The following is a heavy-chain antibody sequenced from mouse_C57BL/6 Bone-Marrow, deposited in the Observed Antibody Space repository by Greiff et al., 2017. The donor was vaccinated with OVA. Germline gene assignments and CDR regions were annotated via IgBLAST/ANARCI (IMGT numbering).Heavy chain of an antibody. Sequence: EVKLMESGPVLVKPGASVKMSCKASGYTFTDYYMNWVKQSHGKSLEWIGVINPYNGCTSYNQKFKGKATLTVDKSSSTAYMELNSLTSEDSAVYYCAGVYYDAMDYWGQGTSVTVSS. CDR3: AGVYYDAMDY. D-gene: IGHD2-1*01. CDR2: INPYNGCT. J-gene: IGHJ4*01. CDR1: GYTFTDYY. V-gene: IGHV1-19*01.